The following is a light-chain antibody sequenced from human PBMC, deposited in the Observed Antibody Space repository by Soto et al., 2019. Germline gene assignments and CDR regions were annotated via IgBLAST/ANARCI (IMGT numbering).Light chain of an antibody. CDR1: NIETKS. V-gene: IGLV3-21*02. Sequence: SYELTQPPSVSVAPGQTARITCGGSNIETKSVHWYRQKAGQAPVLVVCDDSVRPSGIPERFSGSNYGNTATLTISRVEAGDEADHYCQVWDSNSDHYLFGNGTKVTV. CDR2: DDS. CDR3: QVWDSNSDHYL. J-gene: IGLJ1*01.